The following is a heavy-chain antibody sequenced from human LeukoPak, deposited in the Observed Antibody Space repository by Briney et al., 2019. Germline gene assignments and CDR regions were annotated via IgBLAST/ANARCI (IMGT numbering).Heavy chain of an antibody. D-gene: IGHD4-11*01. V-gene: IGHV3-33*01. CDR3: ARVSDYSNYFDF. J-gene: IGHJ4*02. Sequence: PGGSLRLSCVASAFTFSSYGINWVRQAPGKGLEWVAIIWYDGSTKYYAESVKGRFTISRDNSKNMLYLQMNSLRAEDTAVYYCARVSDYSNYFDFWGQGTLVTVSS. CDR1: AFTFSSYG. CDR2: IWYDGSTK.